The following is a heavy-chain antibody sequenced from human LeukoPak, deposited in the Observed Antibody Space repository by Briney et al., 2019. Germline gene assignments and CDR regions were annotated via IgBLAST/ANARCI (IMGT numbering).Heavy chain of an antibody. D-gene: IGHD5-18*01. CDR2: IIPIFGTA. Sequence: SVKVSCKASGGTFSSYAISWVRQAPGQGLEWMGGIIPIFGTANYAQKFQGRVTITADESTSTAYMELSSLRSEDTAVYYCASGYSYGEDFDYWGREPWSPSPQ. CDR1: GGTFSSYA. V-gene: IGHV1-69*01. CDR3: ASGYSYGEDFDY. J-gene: IGHJ4*02.